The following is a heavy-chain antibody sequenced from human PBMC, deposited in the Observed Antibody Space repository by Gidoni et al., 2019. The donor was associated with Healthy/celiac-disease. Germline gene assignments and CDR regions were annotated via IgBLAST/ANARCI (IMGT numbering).Heavy chain of an antibody. V-gene: IGHV3-23*01. D-gene: IGHD4-4*01. CDR2: ISGSGGST. J-gene: IGHJ3*02. CDR1: GFTFSSYA. CDR3: AKASRLFTVTPAIYDAFDI. Sequence: EVQLLESGGGLVQPGGSLRLSCAASGFTFSSYAMSWVRQAPGKGLEWVSAISGSGGSTYYADSVKGRFTISRDNSKNTLYLQMNSLRAEDTAVYYCAKASRLFTVTPAIYDAFDIWGQGTMVTVSS.